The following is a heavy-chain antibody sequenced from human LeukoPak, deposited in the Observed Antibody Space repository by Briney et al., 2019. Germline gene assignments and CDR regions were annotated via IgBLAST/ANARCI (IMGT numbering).Heavy chain of an antibody. CDR3: ASGGMYDFWSGYSHYGMDV. V-gene: IGHV1-69*04. CDR1: GGTFSSYA. D-gene: IGHD3-3*01. J-gene: IGHJ6*02. CDR2: IIPILGIA. Sequence: SVKVSCKASGGTFSSYAISWVRQAPGQGLEWMGRIIPILGIANYAQKFQGRVTITADKSTSTAYMELSSLRSEDTAVYYCASGGMYDFWSGYSHYGMDVWGQGTTVTVSS.